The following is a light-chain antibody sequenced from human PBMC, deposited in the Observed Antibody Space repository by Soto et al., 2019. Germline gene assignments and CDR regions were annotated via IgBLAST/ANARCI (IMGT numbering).Light chain of an antibody. CDR1: SSDVGDYDY. CDR2: DVN. Sequence: QSALTQPASVSGSPGQSITISCTGTSSDVGDYDYVSWYQQHPGKAPKLMIYDVNNRPSGVSNRFSGSKSGNTASLTISGLQAEDEADYYCSSYTSSSTSLFGTGTKLTVL. CDR3: SSYTSSSTSL. V-gene: IGLV2-14*01. J-gene: IGLJ1*01.